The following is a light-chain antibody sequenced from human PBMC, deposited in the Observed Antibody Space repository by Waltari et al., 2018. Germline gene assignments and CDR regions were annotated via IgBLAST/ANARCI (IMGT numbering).Light chain of an antibody. CDR1: QSIGSW. CDR3: QQYSSWPQT. CDR2: KAS. V-gene: IGKV1-5*03. Sequence: DIQMTQSPSTLSASVGDRVTITCRASQSIGSWLAWYQQKPGKAPKLLIYKASSLESGVPSRFSGGGSGTDFTLTISSLQPDDFATYYCQQYSSWPQTFGQGTRLEIK. J-gene: IGKJ5*01.